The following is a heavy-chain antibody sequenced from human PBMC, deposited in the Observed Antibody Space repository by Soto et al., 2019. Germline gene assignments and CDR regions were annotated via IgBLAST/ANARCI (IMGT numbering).Heavy chain of an antibody. V-gene: IGHV5-51*01. D-gene: IGHD1-1*01. J-gene: IGHJ6*02. CDR1: GYSYTSYW. CDR2: VYPGDSDT. CDR3: ASEGTQDSYITCTFDMDV. Sequence: GESLKISCKGSGYSYTSYWIGWVRQMPGKGLEWMGIVYPGDSDTRYSPSFQGKVTISADKTISTAYLPWYMQKGSLTAMYYCASEGTQDSYITCTFDMDVWGQGTTVTVSS.